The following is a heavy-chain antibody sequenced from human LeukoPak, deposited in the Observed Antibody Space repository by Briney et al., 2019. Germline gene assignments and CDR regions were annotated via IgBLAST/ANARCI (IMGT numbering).Heavy chain of an antibody. CDR3: ASLSYSYESSGFDS. Sequence: GESLKISCKGSQYTFSNYWIGWVRQMPGKGLEWMGLIYPGDSDTRYGPSFKGQVTIPVDKSITTAYLQWSSLKASDTAMYYCASLSYSYESSGFDSWGQGTLVIVSS. V-gene: IGHV5-51*01. CDR1: QYTFSNYW. CDR2: IYPGDSDT. J-gene: IGHJ5*01. D-gene: IGHD3-22*01.